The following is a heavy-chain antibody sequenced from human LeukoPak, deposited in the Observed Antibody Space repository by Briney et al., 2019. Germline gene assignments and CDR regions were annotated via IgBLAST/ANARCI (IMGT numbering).Heavy chain of an antibody. J-gene: IGHJ4*02. CDR1: GGSFSGYY. CDR2: INHSGST. Sequence: PSETLSLTCAVYGGSFSGYYWSWIRQPPGKGLEWIGEINHSGSTNYNPSLKSRVTISVDTSKNQFSLKLSSVTAADTAVYYCARVRVQLWLRLYYFDYWGQGTLVTVSS. D-gene: IGHD5-18*01. V-gene: IGHV4-34*01. CDR3: ARVRVQLWLRLYYFDY.